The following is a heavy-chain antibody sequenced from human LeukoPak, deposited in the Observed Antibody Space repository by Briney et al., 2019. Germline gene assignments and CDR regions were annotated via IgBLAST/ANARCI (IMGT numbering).Heavy chain of an antibody. Sequence: ASVKVSCKASGYTFTSYAMHWVRQAPGQRLEWMGWINASNGNTKYSQKFQGRVTITRDTSASTAYMELSSLRSEDTAVYYCARAYSSSSGAYYYYGMDVWGQGTTVTVSS. J-gene: IGHJ6*02. CDR2: INASNGNT. V-gene: IGHV1-3*01. D-gene: IGHD6-6*01. CDR3: ARAYSSSSGAYYYYGMDV. CDR1: GYTFTSYA.